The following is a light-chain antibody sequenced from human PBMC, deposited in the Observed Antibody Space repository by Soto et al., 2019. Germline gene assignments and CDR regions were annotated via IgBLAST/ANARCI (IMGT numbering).Light chain of an antibody. J-gene: IGLJ1*01. V-gene: IGLV2-14*01. CDR3: CSYAGSYTFHV. CDR2: AVT. Sequence: QSALTQPASVSGSPGQSITISCTGTSSDVGGYNYVSWYQQHPDKAPKLMIYAVTNRPSGVSNRFSGSKSGNTASLTISGLQAEDEADYYCCSYAGSYTFHVFGTGTKVTVL. CDR1: SSDVGGYNY.